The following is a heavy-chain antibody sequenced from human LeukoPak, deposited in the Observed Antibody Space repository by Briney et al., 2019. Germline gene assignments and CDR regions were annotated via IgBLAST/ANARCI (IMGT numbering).Heavy chain of an antibody. J-gene: IGHJ6*02. CDR1: GGSISTYF. CDR3: ARDLNGVLGGVYGMDV. Sequence: SETLSHTCSVSGGSISTYFWSWIRQPPGKGLEWIGCLYYSGSATYNPSLKSRVTISVDTSKNQFSLNLTSVTAADTAVYYCARDLNGVLGGVYGMDVWGQGTTVTVSS. CDR2: LYYSGSA. V-gene: IGHV4-59*01. D-gene: IGHD1-26*01.